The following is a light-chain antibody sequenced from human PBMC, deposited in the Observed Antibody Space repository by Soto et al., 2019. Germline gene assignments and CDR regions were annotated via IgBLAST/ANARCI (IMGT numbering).Light chain of an antibody. J-gene: IGKJ1*01. CDR3: QQYKTYSWT. CDR2: KAS. CDR1: QTISSW. V-gene: IGKV1-5*03. Sequence: DIQMTQSPSTLSGSVGDRVTITCRASQTISSWLAWYQQKPGKAPKLLIYKASTLESGVPSRFRGSGSGTEFTLTISSLQPDDFATYYCQQYKTYSWTFGQGTKVDI.